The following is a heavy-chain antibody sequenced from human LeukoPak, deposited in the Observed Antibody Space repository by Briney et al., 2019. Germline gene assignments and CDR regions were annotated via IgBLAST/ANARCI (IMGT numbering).Heavy chain of an antibody. CDR2: IKEDGSEK. CDR3: AICGAVTGRWSY. D-gene: IGHD1-20*01. J-gene: IGHJ4*02. CDR1: GFTFSNSW. V-gene: IGHV3-7*01. Sequence: GGSLRLSSAASGFTFSNSWMTWVRQAPGKGLEWEASIKEDGSEKYYVDSVRGRFTISRDNAKNSLYLQMNSLRAEDTAVFYCAICGAVTGRWSYWGQGTLVTASS.